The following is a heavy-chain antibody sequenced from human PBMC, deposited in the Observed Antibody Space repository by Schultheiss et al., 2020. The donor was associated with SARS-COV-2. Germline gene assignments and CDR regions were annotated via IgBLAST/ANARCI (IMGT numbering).Heavy chain of an antibody. CDR1: VSSLLRFSS. D-gene: IGHD4-17*01. CDR2: IYHSGST. CDR3: ARVAVTTFWYFDL. V-gene: IGHV4-38-2*01. Sequence: GSLRLSCAVSVSSLLRFSSLFWIRQPPGKGLEWIGSIYHSGSTYYNPSLKSRVTISVYTSKNQFSFKLSSVTAADTAVYYCARVAVTTFWYFDLWGRGTLVTVSS. J-gene: IGHJ2*01.